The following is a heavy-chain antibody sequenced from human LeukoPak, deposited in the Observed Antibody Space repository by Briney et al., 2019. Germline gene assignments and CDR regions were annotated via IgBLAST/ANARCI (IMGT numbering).Heavy chain of an antibody. J-gene: IGHJ2*01. CDR1: GFTFNAYY. D-gene: IGHD2-15*01. CDR2: INPNTGDT. V-gene: IGHV1-2*02. CDR3: ARDWPGISLHFDL. Sequence: GASVKVSCKASGFTFNAYYIHWVRQAPGQGLEWMGWINPNTGDTNFAQKFQGRVAMTGDTSLSTAYMDLSRLTSDDTAVYYCARDWPGISLHFDLWGRGTLITVSS.